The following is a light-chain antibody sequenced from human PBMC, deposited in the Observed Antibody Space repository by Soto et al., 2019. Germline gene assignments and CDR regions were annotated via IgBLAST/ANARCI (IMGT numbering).Light chain of an antibody. Sequence: QSALTQPASVSVSPGQSITISCTGTSSDVGGQNYGSCYQHHADKAPQLMIYEVSNRPSGVSHRFSVSKSGNPASLTLYWHPGEDEADYYCSSFSSSSTLYVFGTGTKVTVL. CDR1: SSDVGGQNY. CDR2: EVS. V-gene: IGLV2-14*01. CDR3: SSFSSSSTLYV. J-gene: IGLJ1*01.